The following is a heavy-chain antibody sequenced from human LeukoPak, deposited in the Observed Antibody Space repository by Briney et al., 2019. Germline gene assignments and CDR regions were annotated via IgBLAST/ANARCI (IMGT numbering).Heavy chain of an antibody. J-gene: IGHJ4*02. D-gene: IGHD4-17*01. Sequence: PSETLSLTCTVSGGSISSYYWSWIRQPAGKGLEWIGRIYTSGSTNYNPSLKSRVTMSVDTSKNQFSLKLSSVTAADMAVYYCARDARTVTTFWYFDYWGQGTLVTVSS. CDR3: ARDARTVTTFWYFDY. V-gene: IGHV4-4*07. CDR2: IYTSGST. CDR1: GGSISSYY.